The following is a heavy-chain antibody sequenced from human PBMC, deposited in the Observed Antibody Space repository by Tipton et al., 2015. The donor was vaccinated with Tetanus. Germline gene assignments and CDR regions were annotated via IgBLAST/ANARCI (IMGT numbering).Heavy chain of an antibody. CDR3: ARDGGRELL. V-gene: IGHV4-59*01. J-gene: IGHJ4*02. CDR2: IYYSGST. D-gene: IGHD3-16*01. CDR1: GGSISSYY. Sequence: LRLSCTVSGGSISSYYWSWIRQPPGKGLEWIGYIYYSGSTNYNPSLKSRVSITIDTPKNQFSLTVNSVTAADTAVYYCARDGGRELLWGQGTLVTVSS.